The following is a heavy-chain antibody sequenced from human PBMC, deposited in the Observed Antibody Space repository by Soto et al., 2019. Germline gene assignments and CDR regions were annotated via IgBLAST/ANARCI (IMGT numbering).Heavy chain of an antibody. Sequence: QVQLQESGPGLVKPSQTLSLTCTVSGGSISSGDYYWSWIRQPPGKGLEWFGYIYYSGSTYYNPSLKSRVTISLDTSKNQSALKLSSVTAADTAVYYCARERPDGCRLDPWGQGTLVTVSS. CDR2: IYYSGST. CDR1: GGSISSGDYY. D-gene: IGHD6-19*01. V-gene: IGHV4-30-4*01. CDR3: ARERPDGCRLDP. J-gene: IGHJ5*02.